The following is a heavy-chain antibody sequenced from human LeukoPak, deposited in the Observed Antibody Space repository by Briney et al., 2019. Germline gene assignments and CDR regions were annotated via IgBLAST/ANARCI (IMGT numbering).Heavy chain of an antibody. J-gene: IGHJ3*02. CDR3: ARESSSSWFNAHAFDI. CDR2: INWNGGST. CDR1: GFTFDDYG. V-gene: IGHV3-20*04. D-gene: IGHD6-13*01. Sequence: LAGGSLRLSCAASGFTFDDYGMSWVRQAPGKGLEWVSGINWNGGSTGYADSVKGRFTISRDNAKNSLYLQINSLRAEDTALYYCARESSSSWFNAHAFDIWGQGTMVTVSS.